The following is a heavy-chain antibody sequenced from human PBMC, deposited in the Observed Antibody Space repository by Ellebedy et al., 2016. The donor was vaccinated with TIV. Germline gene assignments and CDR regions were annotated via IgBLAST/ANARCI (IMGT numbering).Heavy chain of an antibody. CDR3: ARYYCSNGVCYHFDY. D-gene: IGHD2-8*01. CDR1: GGSIGTYY. Sequence: SETLSLTCTVSGGSIGTYYWNWIRQTPGKGLEWIGFAHHSGATYYNPSLKSRVTVTVDTSKNQFSLKLSSVTAADTAVYYCARYYCSNGVCYHFDYWGQGTLVTVSS. CDR2: AHHSGAT. V-gene: IGHV4-59*13. J-gene: IGHJ4*02.